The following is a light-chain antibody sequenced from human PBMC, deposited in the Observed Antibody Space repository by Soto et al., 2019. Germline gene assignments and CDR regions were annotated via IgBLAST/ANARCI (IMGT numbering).Light chain of an antibody. CDR3: AAWDDSLV. CDR1: SSNIGSNY. Sequence: QLVLTQPPSASGTPGQRVTISCSGSSSNIGSNYVYWYQQVPGTAPKLLIYRTNQRPSGVPDRFSGSKSGTSASLAISGLRSEDEAHYFCAAWDDSLVFGGGTKLTVL. V-gene: IGLV1-47*01. J-gene: IGLJ2*01. CDR2: RTN.